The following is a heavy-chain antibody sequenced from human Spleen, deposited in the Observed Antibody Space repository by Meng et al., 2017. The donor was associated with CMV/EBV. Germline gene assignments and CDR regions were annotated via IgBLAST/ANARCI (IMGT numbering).Heavy chain of an antibody. V-gene: IGHV4-61*01. CDR3: ARAVSRYYYGLDV. J-gene: IGHJ6*02. Sequence: SETLSLTCTVSGDSISSGSPFWNWIRQPPGQGLEWIGYIYYSGSTNYNPSLKSRVTISVDTSKNQFSLKLSSVTAADTAVYYCARAVSRYYYGLDVWGQGTTVTVSS. CDR1: GDSISSGSPF. D-gene: IGHD5/OR15-5a*01. CDR2: IYYSGST.